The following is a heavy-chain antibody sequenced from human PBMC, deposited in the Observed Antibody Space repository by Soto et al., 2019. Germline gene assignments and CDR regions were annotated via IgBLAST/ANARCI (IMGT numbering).Heavy chain of an antibody. CDR1: GGTFSSYT. Sequence: SVKVSCKASGGTFSSYTISWVRKAPGQGLEWMGGIIPIFDTSNYAQKFKGRVTITADESTNTAYMELSSLRSEDTAVYYCARGERAAVAANLDYWGQGTLVTVSS. V-gene: IGHV1-69*13. D-gene: IGHD6-19*01. CDR2: IIPIFDTS. CDR3: ARGERAAVAANLDY. J-gene: IGHJ4*02.